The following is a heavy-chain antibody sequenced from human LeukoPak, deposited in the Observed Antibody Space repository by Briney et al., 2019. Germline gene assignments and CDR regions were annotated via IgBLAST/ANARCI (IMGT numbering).Heavy chain of an antibody. V-gene: IGHV5-51*01. CDR2: IYPGDSDT. Sequence: ASVKVSCKASGYTFTSYGISWVRQMPGKGLEWMGIIYPGDSDTRYSPSFQGQVTISADKSISTAYLQWSSLKASDTAMYYCARLASGDYDFDYWGQGTLVTVSS. CDR3: ARLASGDYDFDY. D-gene: IGHD4-17*01. J-gene: IGHJ4*02. CDR1: GYTFTSYG.